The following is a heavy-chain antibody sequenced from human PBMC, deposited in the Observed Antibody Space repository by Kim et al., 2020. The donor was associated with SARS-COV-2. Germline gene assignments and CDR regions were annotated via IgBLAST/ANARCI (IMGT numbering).Heavy chain of an antibody. CDR1: GGFLNNFY. D-gene: IGHD1-1*01. CDR3: ARRGRLRETLNWFET. Sequence: SETLSLTCNVSGGFLNNFYWAWLRQPPGKGLEWIAYIYSTGSTYYNPSFKNRVTISINMSKNQFSLHLNSVAAADTAVYFCARRGRLRETLNWFETWGQG. V-gene: IGHV4-4*09. J-gene: IGHJ5*02. CDR2: IYSTGST.